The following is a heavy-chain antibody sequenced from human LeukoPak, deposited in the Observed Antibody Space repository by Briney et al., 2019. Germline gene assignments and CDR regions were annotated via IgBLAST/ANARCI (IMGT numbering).Heavy chain of an antibody. V-gene: IGHV1-18*01. J-gene: IGHJ4*02. CDR1: GYTFSSYG. Sequence: ASVKVSCKASGYTFSSYGISWVRQAPGQGLEWMGWISADNGNTDYAQNLRGRLIMTTDTSTSTAYMELRSLRSDDTAVYYCARDSVDGSGTYYNDSPDYWGQGTLVTVSS. CDR2: ISADNGNT. D-gene: IGHD3-10*01. CDR3: ARDSVDGSGTYYNDSPDY.